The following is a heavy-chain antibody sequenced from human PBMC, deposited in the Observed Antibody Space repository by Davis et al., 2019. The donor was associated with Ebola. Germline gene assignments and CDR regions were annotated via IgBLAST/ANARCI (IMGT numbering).Heavy chain of an antibody. D-gene: IGHD3-3*01. J-gene: IGHJ5*02. Sequence: PSETLSLTCTVSGGSISSSSYYWGWIRQPPGKGLEWIGSIYYSGSTYYNPSLKSRVTISVDTSKNQFSLKLSSVTAADTAVYYCARATPFTIFGVVQGWFDPWGQGTLVTVSS. CDR3: ARATPFTIFGVVQGWFDP. CDR1: GGSISSSSYY. CDR2: IYYSGST. V-gene: IGHV4-39*07.